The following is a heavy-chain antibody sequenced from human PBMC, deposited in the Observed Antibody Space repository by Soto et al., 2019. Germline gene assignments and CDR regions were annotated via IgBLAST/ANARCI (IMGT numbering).Heavy chain of an antibody. CDR1: GFTFSSYA. CDR3: AKGPAVPAALRADYYYYMDV. J-gene: IGHJ6*03. V-gene: IGHV3-23*01. CDR2: ISGSGGST. D-gene: IGHD2-2*01. Sequence: GGSLRLSCAASGFTFSSYAMSWVRQAPGKGLEWVSAISGSGGSTYYADSVKGRFTISRDNSKNTLYLQMNSLRAEDTAVYYCAKGPAVPAALRADYYYYMDVWGKGTTVTVSS.